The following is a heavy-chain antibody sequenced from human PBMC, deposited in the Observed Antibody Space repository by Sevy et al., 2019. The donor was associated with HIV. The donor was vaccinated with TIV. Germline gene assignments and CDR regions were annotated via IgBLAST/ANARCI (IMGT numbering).Heavy chain of an antibody. Sequence: SETLSLTCTVSGGSISSGDHYWSWIRQPPGKGLEWIGYIYFSGSTSYNPSLKSRVSMSVDTSKNQFSLNLKSVTAADTAVYYCARVEPAFDLWGQRTMVTVSS. CDR3: ARVEPAFDL. CDR1: GGSISSGDHY. J-gene: IGHJ3*01. V-gene: IGHV4-30-4*01. CDR2: IYFSGST.